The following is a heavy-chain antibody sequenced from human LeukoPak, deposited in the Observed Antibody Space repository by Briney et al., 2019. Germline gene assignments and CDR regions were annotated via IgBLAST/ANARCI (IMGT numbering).Heavy chain of an antibody. D-gene: IGHD3-10*01. J-gene: IGHJ4*02. Sequence: GSSVKVSCKASGGTFSSYAISWVRQAPGQGLEWMGGIIPIFGTAIYAQKFQGRVTITADESTSTAYMELSSLRSEDTAVYYCARDTTFGESPYYFDYWGQGTLVTVSS. CDR2: IIPIFGTA. CDR3: ARDTTFGESPYYFDY. CDR1: GGTFSSYA. V-gene: IGHV1-69*01.